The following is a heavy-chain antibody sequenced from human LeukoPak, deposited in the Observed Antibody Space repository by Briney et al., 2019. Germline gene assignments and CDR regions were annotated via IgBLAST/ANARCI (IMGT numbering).Heavy chain of an antibody. V-gene: IGHV3-64D*06. J-gene: IGHJ4*02. CDR3: VKDLGRVRGTPDS. D-gene: IGHD3-16*01. CDR2: ISGSGNGAST. Sequence: SGGSLRLSCSASGFVFSIYTMYWVRQAPGKGPEYVSTISGSGNGASTYYADSVKGRFTISRDDSKSLLYLQMNGLRGEDTAVYYCVKDLGRVRGTPDSWGQGTLVTVSP. CDR1: GFVFSIYT.